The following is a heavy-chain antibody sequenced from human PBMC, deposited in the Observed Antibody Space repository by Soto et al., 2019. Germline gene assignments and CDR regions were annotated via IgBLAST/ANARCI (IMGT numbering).Heavy chain of an antibody. D-gene: IGHD1-26*01. CDR2: ISGSGDST. J-gene: IGHJ5*02. V-gene: IGHV3-23*01. CDR3: ARRGSGSYYVS. Sequence: EVQLLESGGGLVQPGGSLRLSCAASGFTFSSYAMRWVRQATVKGVEWVSAISGSGDSTYYADSVKGRSTISRDNSKNTLYLQMNSVRAEETAVYYCARRGSGSYYVSWGEGTLVRVSS. CDR1: GFTFSSYA.